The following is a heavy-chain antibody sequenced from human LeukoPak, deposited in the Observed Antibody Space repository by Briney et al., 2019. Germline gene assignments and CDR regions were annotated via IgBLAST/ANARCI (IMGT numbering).Heavy chain of an antibody. J-gene: IGHJ6*03. V-gene: IGHV4-4*07. CDR1: GGSISNYY. D-gene: IGHD2-2*02. Sequence: SETLSLTCTVSGGSISNYYWSWIRQPAGKGLEWIGRIYTSGSTNYNPSLKSRVTISVDKSKNQFSLKLSSVTAADTAVYYCARDQATAIHSTHYYYVDVWVKGTTVTVSS. CDR3: ARDQATAIHSTHYYYVDV. CDR2: IYTSGST.